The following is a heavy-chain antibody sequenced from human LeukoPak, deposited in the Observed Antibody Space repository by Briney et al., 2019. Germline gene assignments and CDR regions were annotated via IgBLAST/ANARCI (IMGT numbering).Heavy chain of an antibody. J-gene: IGHJ4*02. V-gene: IGHV1-2*02. Sequence: GASVKVSCKASGYTFTRYYMHWVRQAPGQGLEWMGWINPNSGGTNYAQKFQGRVTMTRDTSISTAYMELSRLRSDDTAVYYCARVTIFGVVELDYWGQGTLVTVSS. CDR2: INPNSGGT. CDR3: ARVTIFGVVELDY. D-gene: IGHD3-3*01. CDR1: GYTFTRYY.